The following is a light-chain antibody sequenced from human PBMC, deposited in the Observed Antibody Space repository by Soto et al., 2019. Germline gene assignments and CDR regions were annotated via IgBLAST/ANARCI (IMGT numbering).Light chain of an antibody. Sequence: ELVMTQSPATLSVSPGERATLSCRASQSVSSNLGWYQQKSGQAPRLLIYGASTRATGIPARFSGSGSGTEFTLTISSLQSEDFAVYYCQQYNNWPSTFGQGTKVEIK. CDR1: QSVSSN. CDR3: QQYNNWPST. V-gene: IGKV3-15*01. CDR2: GAS. J-gene: IGKJ1*01.